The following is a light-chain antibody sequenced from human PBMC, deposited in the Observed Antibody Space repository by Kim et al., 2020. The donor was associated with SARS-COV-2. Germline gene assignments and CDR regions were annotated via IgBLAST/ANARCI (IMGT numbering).Light chain of an antibody. Sequence: SYELTQPPSVSVSPGQTASITCSGYKLGDKYVSWYQQKPGQSPVVIIYQDNQRPSGIPERFSGSNSGNTATLTISGTQAMDEADYYCQAWGVFGGGTQLTVL. CDR2: QDN. CDR1: KLGDKY. J-gene: IGLJ2*01. CDR3: QAWGV. V-gene: IGLV3-1*01.